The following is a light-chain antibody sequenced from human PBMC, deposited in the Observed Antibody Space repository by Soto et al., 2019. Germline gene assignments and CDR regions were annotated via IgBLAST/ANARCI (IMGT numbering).Light chain of an antibody. V-gene: IGKV3-15*01. CDR3: QQYNSWPWT. J-gene: IGKJ1*01. Sequence: EIVMTQSPATLSVSPGERATLSCRASQGIKGYLAWFQQKPGLAPRLLIYDASTRATAIPARFSGSGSGTEFTLTISRLESEDFAIYYCQQYNSWPWTFGQGTKVDIK. CDR1: QGIKGY. CDR2: DAS.